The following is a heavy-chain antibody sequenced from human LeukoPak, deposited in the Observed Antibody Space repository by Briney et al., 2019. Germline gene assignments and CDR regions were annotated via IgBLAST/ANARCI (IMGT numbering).Heavy chain of an antibody. J-gene: IGHJ4*02. CDR1: GFTFSSYA. V-gene: IGHV3-23*01. CDR2: ISGSGGST. Sequence: GGSLRLSCAASGFTFSSYAMSWVRQAPGKGLEWVSAISGSGGSTYYADSVKGRFTISRDNSKNTLYLQMNSLRAEDTAVYYCPKAPSDSSGYYYIGDYWGQGTLVTVSS. D-gene: IGHD3-22*01. CDR3: PKAPSDSSGYYYIGDY.